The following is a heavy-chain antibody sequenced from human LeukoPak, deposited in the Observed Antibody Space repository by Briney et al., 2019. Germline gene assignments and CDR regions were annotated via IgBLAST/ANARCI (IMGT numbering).Heavy chain of an antibody. Sequence: PGRSLRLSCAASGFTFSSYAMHWVRQAPGKGLEWVAVISYDGSNKYYADSMKGRFTISSDDSTNTLYLQMNSMRAEDTAVYYCGREFSNAFVGDYWGQGTRVTVSA. CDR3: GREFSNAFVGDY. CDR1: GFTFSSYA. J-gene: IGHJ4*02. CDR2: ISYDGSNK. V-gene: IGHV3-30-3*01. D-gene: IGHD2-21*01.